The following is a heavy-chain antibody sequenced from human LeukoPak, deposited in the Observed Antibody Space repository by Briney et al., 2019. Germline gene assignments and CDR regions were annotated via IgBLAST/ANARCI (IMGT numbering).Heavy chain of an antibody. Sequence: SETLSLTCTVSGGSISSSSYYWSWIRQPAGKGLEWIGRIYTSGSTNYNPSLKSRVAISVDTSKNQFSLRLSSVTAADTAVYYCARVTGYIVEDYFDYWGQGTLVTVSS. J-gene: IGHJ4*02. CDR1: GGSISSSSYY. CDR3: ARVTGYIVEDYFDY. CDR2: IYTSGST. V-gene: IGHV4-61*02. D-gene: IGHD3-22*01.